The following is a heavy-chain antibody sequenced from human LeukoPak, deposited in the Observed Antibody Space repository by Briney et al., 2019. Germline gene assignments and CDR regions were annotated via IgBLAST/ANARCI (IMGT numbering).Heavy chain of an antibody. CDR3: ARDRRGYSCGYDY. CDR2: IYYSGST. D-gene: IGHD5-18*01. CDR1: GGSISSYY. V-gene: IGHV4-59*01. Sequence: PSETLSLTCTVSGGSISSYYWSWIRQPPGKGLEWIGYIYYSGSTNYNPSLKSRVTISVDTSKNQFSLKLSSVTAADTAVYYCARDRRGYSCGYDYWGQGTLVTVSS. J-gene: IGHJ4*02.